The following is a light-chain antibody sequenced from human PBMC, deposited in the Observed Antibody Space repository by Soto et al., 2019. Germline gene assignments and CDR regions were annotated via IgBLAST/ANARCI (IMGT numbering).Light chain of an antibody. J-gene: IGKJ1*01. Sequence: DIHMTQSPSTPSGSVGDRVTITCRASQTISSWLAWYQQKPGKAPKILIYKASTLKSGVPSRFSGSGSGTEFTLTISSLQNDDFATYYCQHYNSYSEAFGQGTKVDIK. CDR2: KAS. CDR3: QHYNSYSEA. V-gene: IGKV1-5*03. CDR1: QTISSW.